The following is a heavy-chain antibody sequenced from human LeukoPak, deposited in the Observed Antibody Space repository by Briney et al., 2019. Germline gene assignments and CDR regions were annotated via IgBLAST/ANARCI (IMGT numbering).Heavy chain of an antibody. CDR3: ARDTSSGYYEVYYYGMDV. CDR2: IWYDGGNK. Sequence: GGSLRLSCAASGFTFSSYGMHWVRQAPGKGLEWVAVIWYDGGNKYYADSVKGRFTISRDNSKNTLYLQMNSLRAEDTAVYYCARDTSSGYYEVYYYGMDVWGQGTTVTVSS. D-gene: IGHD3-22*01. J-gene: IGHJ6*02. V-gene: IGHV3-33*01. CDR1: GFTFSSYG.